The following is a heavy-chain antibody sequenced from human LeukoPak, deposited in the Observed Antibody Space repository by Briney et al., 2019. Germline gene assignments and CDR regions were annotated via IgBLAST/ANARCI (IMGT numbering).Heavy chain of an antibody. CDR3: AKDLTRIAAAGTSDY. D-gene: IGHD6-13*01. J-gene: IGHJ4*02. CDR2: ISYDGSNK. CDR1: GFTFSSNG. Sequence: GGSLRLSCAASGFTFSSNGMHWVRQAPGKGLEWVAVISYDGSNKYYADSVKGRFTISRDNSKNTLYLQMNSLRAEDTAVYYCAKDLTRIAAAGTSDYWGQGTLVTVSS. V-gene: IGHV3-30*18.